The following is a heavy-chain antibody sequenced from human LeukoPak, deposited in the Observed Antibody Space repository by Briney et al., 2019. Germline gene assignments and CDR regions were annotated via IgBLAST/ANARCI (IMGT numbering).Heavy chain of an antibody. Sequence: PGGSLRLSCAVSGFTFSNYWMSWVRQAPGKGLEWVANIKQDGSEKYYVDSVKGRFTTSRDNAKNSLYLQMNSLRAEDTAVYYCARDKVSGDSYFDYWGQGTLVTVSS. J-gene: IGHJ4*02. V-gene: IGHV3-7*01. CDR2: IKQDGSEK. D-gene: IGHD4-17*01. CDR3: ARDKVSGDSYFDY. CDR1: GFTFSNYW.